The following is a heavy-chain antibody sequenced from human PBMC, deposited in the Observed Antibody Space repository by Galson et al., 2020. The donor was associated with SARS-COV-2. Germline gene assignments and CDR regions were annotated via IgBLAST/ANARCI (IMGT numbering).Heavy chain of an antibody. V-gene: IGHV4-39*01. J-gene: IGHJ4*02. CDR1: GGSISSSSYY. CDR2: IYYSGST. Sequence: SETLSLTCTVSGGSISSSSYYWGWIRQPPGKGLEWIGSIYYSGSTYYNPSLKRRVTISVDTSKNQFSLRLTSLTAADTALYYCARPLPVAGYQGRFYYWGQGSLGTVSS. D-gene: IGHD6-19*01. CDR3: ARPLPVAGYQGRFYY.